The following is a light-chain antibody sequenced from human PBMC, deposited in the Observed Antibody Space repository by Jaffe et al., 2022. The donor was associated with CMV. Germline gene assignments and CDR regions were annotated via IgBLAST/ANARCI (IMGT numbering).Light chain of an antibody. CDR2: GTS. CDR1: QSVSTGS. Sequence: EIVLTQSPGTLSLSPGESATLSCRASQSVSTGSIAWYQQKPGQAPRLLLYGTSSRGTGIPDRFSGSGSGTDFTLTISRVQPEDYAVYHCQQYDGSPPWTFGQGTKVEV. V-gene: IGKV3-20*01. J-gene: IGKJ1*01. CDR3: QQYDGSPPWT.